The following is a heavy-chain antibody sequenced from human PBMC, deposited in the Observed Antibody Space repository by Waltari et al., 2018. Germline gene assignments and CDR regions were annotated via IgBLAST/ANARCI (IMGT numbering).Heavy chain of an antibody. J-gene: IGHJ4*02. CDR1: GGSFSGYY. CDR3: ARRFTNDY. Sequence: QVQLQQWGAGLLEPSETLSRTCAVDGGSFSGYYWSWIRQPPGKGLEWNGEINHSGGTTSSHAFTSRVDISLDTPKNQFSLVQSSVTATDTAVYFCARRFTNDYWGQGTLVTVSS. CDR2: INHSGGT. V-gene: IGHV4-34*01. D-gene: IGHD3-3*01.